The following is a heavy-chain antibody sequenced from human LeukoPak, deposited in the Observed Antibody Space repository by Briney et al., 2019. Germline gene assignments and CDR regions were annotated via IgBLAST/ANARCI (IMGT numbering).Heavy chain of an antibody. J-gene: IGHJ3*02. Sequence: GGSLRLSCAASGFTFDDYAMHWVRQAPGKGLEWVLGISWNSGSIGYADSVKGRFTISRDNAKNSLYLQMNSLRAEDTALYYCAKDISSSRGAFDIWGQGTMVTVSS. CDR1: GFTFDDYA. CDR3: AKDISSSRGAFDI. D-gene: IGHD6-13*01. CDR2: ISWNSGSI. V-gene: IGHV3-9*01.